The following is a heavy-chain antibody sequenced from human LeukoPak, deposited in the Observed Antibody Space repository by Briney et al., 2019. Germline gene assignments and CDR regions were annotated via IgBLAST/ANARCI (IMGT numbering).Heavy chain of an antibody. Sequence: SQTLSLTCTVSGGSISSGGYYWSWIRQPPGKGLEWIGYIYHSGSTYYNPSLKSRVTISVDTSKNQVSLKLSSVTAADTAVYYCARLSYRRFDYWGQGSLVTVSS. D-gene: IGHD4-11*01. V-gene: IGHV4-30-2*05. CDR2: IYHSGST. CDR1: GGSISSGGYY. CDR3: ARLSYRRFDY. J-gene: IGHJ4*02.